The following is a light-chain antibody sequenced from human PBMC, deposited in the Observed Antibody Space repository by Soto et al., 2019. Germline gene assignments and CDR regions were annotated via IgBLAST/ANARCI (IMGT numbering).Light chain of an antibody. J-gene: IGLJ3*02. CDR1: SSNIGNNT. V-gene: IGLV1-44*01. Sequence: QSVLTQPPSASATPGQRVTISCSGSSSNIGNNTVNWYQQVPGTAPNLLIHSNNRRPSGVPDRFSGSKSGTSASLAISGLQSDDEADYYCAAWDDSLYGPVFGGGTKVTVL. CDR2: SNN. CDR3: AAWDDSLYGPV.